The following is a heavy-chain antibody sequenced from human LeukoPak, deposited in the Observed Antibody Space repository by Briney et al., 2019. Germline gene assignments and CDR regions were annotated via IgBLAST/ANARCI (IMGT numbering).Heavy chain of an antibody. CDR3: AKVEVPYDYVWGSYRSKNYFDY. V-gene: IGHV3-23*01. Sequence: PGGSLRLSCAASGFTFSSYAMSWVRQAPGKGLEWDSAISGSGGSTYYADSVKGRFTISRDNSKNTLYLQMNSLGAEDTAVYYCAKVEVPYDYVWGSYRSKNYFDYWGQGTLVTVSS. J-gene: IGHJ4*02. D-gene: IGHD3-16*02. CDR2: ISGSGGST. CDR1: GFTFSSYA.